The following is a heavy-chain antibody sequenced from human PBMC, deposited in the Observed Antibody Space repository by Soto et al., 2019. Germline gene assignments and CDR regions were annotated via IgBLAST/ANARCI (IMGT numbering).Heavy chain of an antibody. D-gene: IGHD6-6*01. CDR2: ISSSSSYI. CDR1: GFTFSSYS. J-gene: IGHJ4*02. CDR3: ARGWQLVRAKSSSVTCFDY. V-gene: IGHV3-21*01. Sequence: PGGSLRLSCAASGFTFSSYSMNWVRQAPGKGLEWVSSISSSSSYIYYADSVKGRFTISRDNAKNSLYLQMNSLRAEDTAVYYCARGWQLVRAKSSSVTCFDYWGQGTLVTVSS.